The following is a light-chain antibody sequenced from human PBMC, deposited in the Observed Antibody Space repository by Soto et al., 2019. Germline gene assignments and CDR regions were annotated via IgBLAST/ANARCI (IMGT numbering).Light chain of an antibody. J-gene: IGKJ5*01. CDR1: QSVSSY. CDR2: DAS. CDR3: QQYGSSPGIT. V-gene: IGKV3-20*01. Sequence: SVLSQSPRTLSLTPGEKATLSCRVSQSVSSYLAWYQQKPGQAPRLLIYDASNRATGIPARFSGSGSGTDFTLTISRLEPEDFAVYYCQQYGSSPGITFGQRTRLEIK.